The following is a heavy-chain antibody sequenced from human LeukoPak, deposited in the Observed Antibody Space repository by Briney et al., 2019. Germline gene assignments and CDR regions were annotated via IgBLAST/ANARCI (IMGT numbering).Heavy chain of an antibody. Sequence: PSETLSLTCAVYGGSFSGYYWSWIRQPPGKGLEWIGEINHSGSTNYNPSLKSRVTISVDTSKNQFSLKLSSVTAADTAVYYCARQSVAGTLGFDPWGQGTLVTVSS. J-gene: IGHJ5*02. CDR1: GGSFSGYY. D-gene: IGHD6-19*01. V-gene: IGHV4-34*01. CDR2: INHSGST. CDR3: ARQSVAGTLGFDP.